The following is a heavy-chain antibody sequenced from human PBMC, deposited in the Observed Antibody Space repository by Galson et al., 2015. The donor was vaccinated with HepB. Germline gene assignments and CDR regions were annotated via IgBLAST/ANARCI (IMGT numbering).Heavy chain of an antibody. J-gene: IGHJ4*02. D-gene: IGHD3-22*01. CDR3: ARVPNDSSEDLDY. CDR2: MNPNSGNT. Sequence: SVKVSCKASGYTFTSYDINWVRQATGQGLEWMGWMNPNSGNTGYAQKFQGRVTMTRNTSISTAYMELCSLRSEDTAVYYCARVPNDSSEDLDYWGQGTLVTVSS. V-gene: IGHV1-8*01. CDR1: GYTFTSYD.